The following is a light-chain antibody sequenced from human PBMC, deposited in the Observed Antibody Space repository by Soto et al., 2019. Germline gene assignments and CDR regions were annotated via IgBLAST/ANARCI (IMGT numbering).Light chain of an antibody. V-gene: IGKV3-11*01. CDR2: DAS. CDR1: QSLGDY. CDR3: QQRGT. J-gene: IGKJ2*01. Sequence: ELVLTQSPATLSLSPGERATLSCRASQSLGDYLAWYQQKPSQAPRLLIYDASNRATGIPARFIGGGSGTDFTLTISSLEPEDFAVYYCQQRGTFGQGTKVDIK.